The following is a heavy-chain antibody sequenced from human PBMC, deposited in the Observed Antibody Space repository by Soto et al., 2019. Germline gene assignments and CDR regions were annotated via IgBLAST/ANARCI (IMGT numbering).Heavy chain of an antibody. V-gene: IGHV3-48*01. CDR3: ARAVVGCSNSCRYES. D-gene: IGHD2-2*01. CDR2: ISSSGSTI. Sequence: GGSLRLSCAASGFTFSSYSMNWVRQAPGKGLEWVSYISSSGSTIFYADSVKGRFSISRDNADNSLYLQMNSLRAEDTAVYYCARAVVGCSNSCRYESWGKGTLVPASS. J-gene: IGHJ4*02. CDR1: GFTFSSYS.